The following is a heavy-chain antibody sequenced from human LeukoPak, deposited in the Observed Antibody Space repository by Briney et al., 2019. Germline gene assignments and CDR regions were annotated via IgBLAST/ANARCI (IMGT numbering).Heavy chain of an antibody. CDR1: GFAFSSYE. J-gene: IGHJ4*02. CDR2: IRSSGSTI. Sequence: GSLRLSCAASGFAFSSYEMIWVRQAPGKGLEWVSYIRSSGSTIYYADSVKGRFIISRDNAKNSLYLQMNSLRAEDTAVYYCARDFGRWYFDYWGQGTLVTVSS. D-gene: IGHD4-23*01. CDR3: ARDFGRWYFDY. V-gene: IGHV3-48*03.